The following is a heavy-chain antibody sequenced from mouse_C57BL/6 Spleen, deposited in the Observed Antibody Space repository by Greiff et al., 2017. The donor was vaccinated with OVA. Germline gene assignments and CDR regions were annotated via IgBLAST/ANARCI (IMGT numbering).Heavy chain of an antibody. D-gene: IGHD1-1*01. CDR3: ARNYYGSSPYAMDY. J-gene: IGHJ4*01. CDR1: GYTFTSYW. V-gene: IGHV1-72*01. CDR2: IDPNSGGT. Sequence: QVQLQQPGAELVKPGASVKLSCKASGYTFTSYWMHWVKQRPGRGLEWIGRIDPNSGGTKYNEQFKSKATMTVDKPSSTAYMQLSSLTSEDSAVYYCARNYYGSSPYAMDYWGQGTSVTVSS.